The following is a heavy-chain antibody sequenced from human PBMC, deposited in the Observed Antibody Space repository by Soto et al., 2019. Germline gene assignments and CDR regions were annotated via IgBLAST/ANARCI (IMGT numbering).Heavy chain of an antibody. CDR2: IYWNDDK. CDR3: AHWPGDCSGGSCRETAYYFDY. V-gene: IGHV2-5*01. CDR1: GFSLSTSGVG. D-gene: IGHD2-15*01. J-gene: IGHJ4*02. Sequence: SGPTLVNPTQTLTLTCTFSGFSLSTSGVGVGWIRQPPGKALEWLALIYWNDDKRYSPSLKSRLTITKDTSKNQVVLTMTNMDPVDTATYYCAHWPGDCSGGSCRETAYYFDYWGQGTLVTVSS.